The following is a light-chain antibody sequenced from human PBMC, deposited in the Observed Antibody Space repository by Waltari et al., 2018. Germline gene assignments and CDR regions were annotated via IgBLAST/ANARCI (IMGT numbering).Light chain of an antibody. CDR3: SSYTSSSTL. CDR1: SSDVRGYNY. CDR2: EVS. J-gene: IGLJ2*01. V-gene: IGLV2-14*01. Sequence: QSALTQPASVSGSPGQSITISCTGTSSDVRGYNYVSWYQQHPGKAPKRMIYEVSNRPSGVSNRFSGSKSGNTASLTISGLQAEDEADYYCSSYTSSSTLFGGGTKLTVL.